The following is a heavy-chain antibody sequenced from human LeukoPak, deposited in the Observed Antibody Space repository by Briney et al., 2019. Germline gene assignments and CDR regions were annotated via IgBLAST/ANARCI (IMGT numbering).Heavy chain of an antibody. J-gene: IGHJ4*02. CDR2: ISYDGSNK. Sequence: GGSLRLSCAASGFTFSSYAMHWVRQAPGKGLEWVAVISYDGSNKYYADSVKGRFTISRDNSKNTLYLQMNSLRAEDTAVYYCARAMILFWGQGTLVTVSS. CDR1: GFTFSSYA. V-gene: IGHV3-30-3*01. D-gene: IGHD3-22*01. CDR3: ARAMILF.